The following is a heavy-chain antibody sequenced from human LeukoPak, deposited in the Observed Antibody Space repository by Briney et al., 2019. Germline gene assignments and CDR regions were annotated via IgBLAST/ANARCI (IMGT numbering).Heavy chain of an antibody. D-gene: IGHD3-9*01. Sequence: AGGSLRLSCAASGFTFNIYGMSWVRQAPGKGLEWVSGISTSGDSTYYADSLKGRFTISRDNSKNTLYLQLNSLRAEDTAVYFCARVVRYPLGPYYFDYWGQGTLVTVSS. CDR3: ARVVRYPLGPYYFDY. CDR2: ISTSGDST. J-gene: IGHJ4*02. CDR1: GFTFNIYG. V-gene: IGHV3-23*01.